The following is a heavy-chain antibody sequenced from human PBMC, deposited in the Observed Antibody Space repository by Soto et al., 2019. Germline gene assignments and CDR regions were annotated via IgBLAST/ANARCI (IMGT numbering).Heavy chain of an antibody. Sequence: ASVKVSCKASGYTFTNYGISWVRQAPGQKLEGMGWINAGNGNTKYSQKFQGRVTITRDTSASTAYMELSSLRSEDTAVYYCASSYSNYALIDYYYYGMAVWGQGTTVTVSS. CDR2: INAGNGNT. CDR1: GYTFTNYG. CDR3: ASSYSNYALIDYYYYGMAV. D-gene: IGHD4-4*01. V-gene: IGHV1-3*01. J-gene: IGHJ6*02.